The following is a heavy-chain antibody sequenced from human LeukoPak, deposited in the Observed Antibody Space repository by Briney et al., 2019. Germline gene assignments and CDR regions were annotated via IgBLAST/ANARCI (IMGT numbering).Heavy chain of an antibody. CDR3: ARDFEDYYDSSGYAPFDY. Sequence: GGSLRLSCAASGFTFSSYVMHWVRQAPGKGLEWVAVIWYDGSNKYYADSVKGRFTISRDNSKNTLYLQMNSLRAEDTAVYYCARDFEDYYDSSGYAPFDYWGQGTLVTVSS. V-gene: IGHV3-33*01. CDR2: IWYDGSNK. D-gene: IGHD3-22*01. J-gene: IGHJ4*02. CDR1: GFTFSSYV.